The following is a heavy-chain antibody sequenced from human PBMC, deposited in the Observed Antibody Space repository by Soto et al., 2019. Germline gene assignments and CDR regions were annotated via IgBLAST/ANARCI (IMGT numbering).Heavy chain of an antibody. CDR3: ASGTRARYGSGSYSAPFDY. D-gene: IGHD3-10*01. V-gene: IGHV1-69*13. J-gene: IGHJ4*02. Sequence: SVKVSCKASGGTFSSYAISWVRQAPGQGLEWMGGIIPIFGTANYAQKFQGRVTITADESTSTAYMELSSLRSEDTAVYYCASGTRARYGSGSYSAPFDYWGQGTLVTVSS. CDR1: GGTFSSYA. CDR2: IIPIFGTA.